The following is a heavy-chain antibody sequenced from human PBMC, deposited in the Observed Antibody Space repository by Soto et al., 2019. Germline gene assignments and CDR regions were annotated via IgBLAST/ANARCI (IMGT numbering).Heavy chain of an antibody. Sequence: SLRLSCAASGFTFDDYAMHWVRQAPGKGLEWVSGISWNSGSIGYADSVKGRFTISRDNAKNSLYLQMNSLRAEDTALYYCAKAKTYDRADAFDIWGQGTMVTVSS. CDR3: AKAKTYDRADAFDI. CDR2: ISWNSGSI. J-gene: IGHJ3*02. D-gene: IGHD3-22*01. V-gene: IGHV3-9*01. CDR1: GFTFDDYA.